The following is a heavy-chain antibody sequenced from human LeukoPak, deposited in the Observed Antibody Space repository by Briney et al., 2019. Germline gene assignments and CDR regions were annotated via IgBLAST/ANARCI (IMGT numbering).Heavy chain of an antibody. Sequence: RXXPGXXLEWVAVISYDGSNKYYADSVKGRFTISRDNSKNTLYLQMNSLRAEDTAVYYCAKDRDSSGYIDYWGQGTLVTVSS. D-gene: IGHD3-22*01. V-gene: IGHV3-30*18. CDR2: ISYDGSNK. CDR3: AKDRDSSGYIDY. J-gene: IGHJ4*02.